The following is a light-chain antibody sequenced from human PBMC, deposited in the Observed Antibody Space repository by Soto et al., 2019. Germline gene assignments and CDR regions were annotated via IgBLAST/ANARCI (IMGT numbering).Light chain of an antibody. J-gene: IGKJ4*01. CDR2: ASS. CDR1: QDVDNNF. V-gene: IGKV3-20*01. Sequence: EIVLTQSPGSPSMSPGEGATLSCRASQDVDNNFLAWYQQRPGQAPRLLIYASSRRATGIPDRFSGSGSGTDFTLTISRVGPEDIAVYFCHQYYSSITFGGGTKVEVK. CDR3: HQYYSSIT.